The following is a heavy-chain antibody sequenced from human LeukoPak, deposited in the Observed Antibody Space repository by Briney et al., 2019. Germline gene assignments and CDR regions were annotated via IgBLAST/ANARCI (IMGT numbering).Heavy chain of an antibody. J-gene: IGHJ5*02. CDR1: GYSFTNYW. CDR2: IYPADSYT. V-gene: IGHV5-51*01. CDR3: ARHRYSSDCTSSGCHRWFDP. Sequence: GESLKISCKGSGYSFTNYWIGWVRQMPGKGLEWMGIIYPADSYTRYSPSFQGQVTISADTSITTAYLQWSSLKASDTAMYYCARHRYSSDCTSSGCHRWFDPWGQGTLVIVSS. D-gene: IGHD3-22*01.